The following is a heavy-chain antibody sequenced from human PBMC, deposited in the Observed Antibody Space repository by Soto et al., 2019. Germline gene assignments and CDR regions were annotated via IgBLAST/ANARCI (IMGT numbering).Heavy chain of an antibody. V-gene: IGHV3-48*02. Sequence: GGSLRLSCAASGFTFSSYSMNWVRQAPGKGLEWVSYISSSSSTIYYADSVKGRFTISRDNAKNSLYLQMNSLRDEDTAVYYCARVPNYYDSSGYYIALQNYYYYGMDVWGQGTTVTVSS. D-gene: IGHD3-22*01. CDR3: ARVPNYYDSSGYYIALQNYYYYGMDV. CDR2: ISSSSSTI. J-gene: IGHJ6*02. CDR1: GFTFSSYS.